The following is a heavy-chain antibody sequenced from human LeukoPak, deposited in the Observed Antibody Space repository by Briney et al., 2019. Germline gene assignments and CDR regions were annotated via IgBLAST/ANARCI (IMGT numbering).Heavy chain of an antibody. Sequence: SETLSLTCAVYGGSFSGYYWSWIRQPPGKGLEWIGEIIHSGSTNYNPSLKSRVTISVDTSKNQFSLKLSSVTAADTAVYYCAREGSSSWHLTGFDPWGQGTLVTVSS. CDR1: GGSFSGYY. CDR3: AREGSSSWHLTGFDP. D-gene: IGHD6-13*01. J-gene: IGHJ5*02. CDR2: IIHSGST. V-gene: IGHV4-34*12.